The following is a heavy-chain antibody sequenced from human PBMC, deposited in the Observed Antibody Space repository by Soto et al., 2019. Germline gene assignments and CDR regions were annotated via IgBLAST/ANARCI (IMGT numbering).Heavy chain of an antibody. CDR2: ISGSGGST. Sequence: GGSLRLSCAASGFTFSSYAMSWVRQAPGKGLEWVSAISGSGGSTYYADSVKGRFTISRDNSKNTLYLQMNSLRSEDTAVYYCAKGSSGWYVIDYWGQGTLVTVSS. CDR3: AKGSSGWYVIDY. D-gene: IGHD6-19*01. J-gene: IGHJ4*02. CDR1: GFTFSSYA. V-gene: IGHV3-23*01.